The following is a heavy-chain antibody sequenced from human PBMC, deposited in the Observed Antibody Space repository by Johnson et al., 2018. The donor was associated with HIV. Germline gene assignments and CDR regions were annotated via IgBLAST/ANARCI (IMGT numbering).Heavy chain of an antibody. V-gene: IGHV3-74*02. Sequence: VQLVESGGGLVQPGGSLRLSCAASGFTFSRYWMHWVRQAPGKGLVWVSHFNTDGSTTRYADAVQGRFTIPRDNAKNSLYVQMNSLRVEDTAVYYCARSKDCSGGSCPDAFDIWGQGTMVTVS. CDR3: ARSKDCSGGSCPDAFDI. D-gene: IGHD2-15*01. CDR1: GFTFSRYW. J-gene: IGHJ3*02. CDR2: FNTDGSTT.